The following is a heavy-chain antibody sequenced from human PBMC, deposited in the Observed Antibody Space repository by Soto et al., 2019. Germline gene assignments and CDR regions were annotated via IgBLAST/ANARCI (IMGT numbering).Heavy chain of an antibody. D-gene: IGHD3-22*01. CDR2: ISSSGTGV. J-gene: IGHJ4*02. CDR1: GFSLSDYY. V-gene: IGHV3-11*01. CDR3: ARVRGDSSGSYYFDH. Sequence: GGSLRLSCAVSGFSLSDYYISWIRQAPGEGLEWVSYISSSGTGVHYADSVKGRFTISKDNANNSLYLQMNSLRAEDTAVYYCARVRGDSSGSYYFDHWGQGALVTVSS.